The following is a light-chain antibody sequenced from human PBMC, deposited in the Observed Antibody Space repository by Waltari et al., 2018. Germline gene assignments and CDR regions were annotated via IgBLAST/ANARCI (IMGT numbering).Light chain of an antibody. V-gene: IGKV3-20*01. CDR1: QSVSSSY. Sequence: EIVLTQSPGTLSLSPGERATLSCRASQSVSSSYLAWYQQKPGQAPRLLIYGASSRATGIPDRFSGSGSGTDSTLTISRLEPEDCAVYYCQQYGSSPLTFGGGTKVEIK. J-gene: IGKJ4*01. CDR3: QQYGSSPLT. CDR2: GAS.